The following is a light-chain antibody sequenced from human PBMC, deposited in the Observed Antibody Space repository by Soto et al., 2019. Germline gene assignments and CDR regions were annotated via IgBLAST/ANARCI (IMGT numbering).Light chain of an antibody. CDR2: EVS. CDR1: SSDVGAYNY. J-gene: IGLJ1*01. V-gene: IGLV2-14*01. CDR3: ASYTNSITYV. Sequence: QSVLTQPASVSGSPGQSVAISCTGTSSDVGAYNYISWYQQHPGKAPKLLLSEVSNRPSGVSDRFSGSKSGNTASLTISGLQAEDEADYYCASYTNSITYVFGSGTKVTVL.